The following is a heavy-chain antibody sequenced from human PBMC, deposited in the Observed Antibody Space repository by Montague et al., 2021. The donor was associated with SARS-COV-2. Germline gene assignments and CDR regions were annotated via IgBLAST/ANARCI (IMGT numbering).Heavy chain of an antibody. CDR2: IGTAGDT. D-gene: IGHD3-22*01. Sequence: SLRLSCAASGFTFSSYDMHWVRQATGKGLEWVSAIGTAGDTYYPGSVKGRFTISRENAKNSLYLQMNSLRAGDTAVYYCARGDYDSSGYYYYFDYWGQGTLVTVSS. CDR3: ARGDYDSSGYYYYFDY. CDR1: GFTFSSYD. V-gene: IGHV3-13*04. J-gene: IGHJ4*02.